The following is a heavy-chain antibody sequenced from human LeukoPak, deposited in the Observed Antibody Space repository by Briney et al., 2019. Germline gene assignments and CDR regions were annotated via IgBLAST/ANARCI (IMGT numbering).Heavy chain of an antibody. J-gene: IGHJ4*02. CDR3: ARHSSGWYDDY. Sequence: SETLSLTCTVSGGSISSSSYYWGWIRQPPGKGLEWIGSIYCSGSTYCNPSLKSRVTISVDTSKNQFSLKLSSVTAADTAVYYCARHSSGWYDDYWGQGTLVTVSS. V-gene: IGHV4-39*01. CDR2: IYCSGST. D-gene: IGHD6-19*01. CDR1: GGSISSSSYY.